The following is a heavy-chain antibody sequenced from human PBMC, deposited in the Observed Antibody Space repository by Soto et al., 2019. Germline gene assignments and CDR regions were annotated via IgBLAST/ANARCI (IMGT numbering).Heavy chain of an antibody. CDR3: VKDESINWYSGHFRH. V-gene: IGHV3-9*01. J-gene: IGHJ1*01. Sequence: EVQLVASWGGLVQPGRSLRLSCAASGFTFDDYAMHWVRQGPGKGLEWVSGINWNSGSIGYEDSVKGRFAISRDNAKNSLHLQMNSLRAEDTAFYYCVKDESINWYSGHFRHWGQGTLVTISS. D-gene: IGHD6-13*01. CDR1: GFTFDDYA. CDR2: INWNSGSI.